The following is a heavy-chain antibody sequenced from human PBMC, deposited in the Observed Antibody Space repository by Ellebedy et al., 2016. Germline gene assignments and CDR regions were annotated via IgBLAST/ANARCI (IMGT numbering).Heavy chain of an antibody. V-gene: IGHV1-2*02. J-gene: IGHJ4*02. CDR2: INPNSGGT. Sequence: ASVKVSCKASGYTFTTYGISWVRQAPGQGLEWMGWINPNSGGTNYAKKFQGRVTMTRDTSISTAYMELSRLRSADTAVYYCARAVQWLVSNFDYWGQGTLVTVSS. CDR1: GYTFTTYG. CDR3: ARAVQWLVSNFDY. D-gene: IGHD6-19*01.